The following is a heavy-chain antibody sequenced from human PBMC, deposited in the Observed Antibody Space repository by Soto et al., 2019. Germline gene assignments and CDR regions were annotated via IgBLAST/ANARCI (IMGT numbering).Heavy chain of an antibody. CDR1: GFTFSIFA. J-gene: IGHJ4*02. CDR2: ISGSGGST. CDR3: AKEVSLGSTVDLGY. Sequence: GGSLRLSCAASGFTFSIFAVSWVRQSPGKGLEWVSTISGSGGSTYYADAVKGRFTISRDNSIGTLYLQMKSLGVEDTAIYYCAKEVSLGSTVDLGYWGQGALVTVSS. V-gene: IGHV3-23*01. D-gene: IGHD7-27*01.